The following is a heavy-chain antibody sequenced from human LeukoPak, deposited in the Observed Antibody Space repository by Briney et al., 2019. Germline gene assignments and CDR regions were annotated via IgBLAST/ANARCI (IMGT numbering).Heavy chain of an antibody. CDR1: GGSISSYY. V-gene: IGHV4-59*08. CDR2: IYYSGST. CDR3: ARGQGQQLVLDP. D-gene: IGHD6-13*01. J-gene: IGHJ5*02. Sequence: SETLSLTCTVFGGSISSYYWSWIRQPPGKGLEWIGYIYYSGSTNYNPSLKSRVTISVDTSKNQFSLKLSSVTAADTAVYYCARGQGQQLVLDPWGQGTLVTVSS.